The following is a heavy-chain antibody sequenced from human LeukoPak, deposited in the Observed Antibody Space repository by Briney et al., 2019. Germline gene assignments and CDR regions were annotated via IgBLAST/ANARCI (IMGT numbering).Heavy chain of an antibody. CDR1: GGSFSGYY. D-gene: IGHD6-13*01. CDR2: IYYSGST. J-gene: IGHJ4*02. V-gene: IGHV4-31*11. CDR3: ARVVRSSWTGVYFDY. Sequence: SETLSLTCAVYGGSFSGYYWSWIRQHPGKGLEWIGYIYYSGSTYYNPSLKSRVTISVDTSKNQFSLKLSSVTAADTAVYYCARVVRSSWTGVYFDYWGQGTLVTVSS.